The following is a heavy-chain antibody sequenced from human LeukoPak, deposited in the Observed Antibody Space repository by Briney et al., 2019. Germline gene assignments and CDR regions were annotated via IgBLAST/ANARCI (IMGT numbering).Heavy chain of an antibody. CDR3: ARHFRVLVGSVADGYFQH. D-gene: IGHD6-19*01. CDR2: IYTSGST. J-gene: IGHJ1*01. Sequence: SDTLFLPCTVYGLSISSYYLSWIRQPAGKGLEWIGRIYTSGSTNYNHSLKSRVTMSVDTSKNQFALKLSSVTAADTAVYYCARHFRVLVGSVADGYFQHWGQGTLVTVSS. V-gene: IGHV4-4*07. CDR1: GLSISSYY.